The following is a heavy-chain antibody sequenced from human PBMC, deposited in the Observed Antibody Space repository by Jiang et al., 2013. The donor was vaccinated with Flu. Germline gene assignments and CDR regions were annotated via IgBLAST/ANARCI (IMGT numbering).Heavy chain of an antibody. V-gene: IGHV6-1*01. CDR2: TYYRSKWYN. J-gene: IGHJ2*01. CDR3: ARVRKVAPGTGWYFDL. Sequence: LSLTCAISGDSVSSNSAAWNWIRQSPSRGLEWLGRTYYRSKWYNDYAISLRSRISINPDTSKNHFSLHLNSVTPEDTAVYYCARVRKVAPGTGWYFDLWGRGTLVTVSS. D-gene: IGHD2-15*01. CDR1: GDSVSSNSAA.